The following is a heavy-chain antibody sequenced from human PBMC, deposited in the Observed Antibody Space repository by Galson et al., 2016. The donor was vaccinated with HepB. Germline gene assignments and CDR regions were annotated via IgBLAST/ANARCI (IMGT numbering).Heavy chain of an antibody. CDR2: ISGGSSYI. V-gene: IGHV3-21*01. CDR1: GITFRSYT. Sequence: LRLSCAVSGITFRSYTMNWVRQAPGKGLEWVSSISGGSSYIYYADSVKGRFTISRDNAKNSLYLQMNRLRAEDAAVYYCASRHRGWYYFDYWGQGTLVTVSS. CDR3: ASRHRGWYYFDY. D-gene: IGHD6-19*01. J-gene: IGHJ4*02.